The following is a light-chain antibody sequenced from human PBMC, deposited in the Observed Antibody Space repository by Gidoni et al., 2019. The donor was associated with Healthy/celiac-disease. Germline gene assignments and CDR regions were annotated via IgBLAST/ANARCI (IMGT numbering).Light chain of an antibody. Sequence: DIQMTQSPSTLSASVGDRVTITCRASQSISSWLAWYQQKPGKAPKLLIYDASSLKSGVPSRFSGSGSGTEFTLTISSLQPDDFATYYCQQYNSYPYTFXQXTKLEIK. CDR2: DAS. J-gene: IGKJ2*01. CDR3: QQYNSYPYT. V-gene: IGKV1-5*01. CDR1: QSISSW.